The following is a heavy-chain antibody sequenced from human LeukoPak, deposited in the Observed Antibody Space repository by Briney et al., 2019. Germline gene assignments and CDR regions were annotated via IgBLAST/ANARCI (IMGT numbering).Heavy chain of an antibody. D-gene: IGHD1-26*01. V-gene: IGHV3-74*01. CDR1: GFTFSSYW. Sequence: GGSLRLSCAAFGFTFSSYWMHWVRQAPGKGLVWVSRINSDGSSTSYADSVKGRFTISRDNAKNTLYLQMNSLRAEDTAVYYCARGPSGVWELGFSYFDYWGQGTLVTVSS. CDR2: INSDGSST. CDR3: ARGPSGVWELGFSYFDY. J-gene: IGHJ4*02.